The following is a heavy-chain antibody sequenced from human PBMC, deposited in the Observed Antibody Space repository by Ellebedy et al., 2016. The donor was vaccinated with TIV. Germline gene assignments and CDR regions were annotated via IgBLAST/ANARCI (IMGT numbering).Heavy chain of an antibody. Sequence: PGGSLRLSCAASGFTFSNYAMCWVRQAPGKGLEWVSTISGSNTYYADSVRGRLTISRDNSKSTLDLQMSSLRAEDTAVYYCAKDRTPGDGYWVFDFWGQGTLVTVST. CDR2: ISGSNT. V-gene: IGHV3-23*01. CDR1: GFTFSNYA. J-gene: IGHJ4*02. CDR3: AKDRTPGDGYWVFDF. D-gene: IGHD5-18*01.